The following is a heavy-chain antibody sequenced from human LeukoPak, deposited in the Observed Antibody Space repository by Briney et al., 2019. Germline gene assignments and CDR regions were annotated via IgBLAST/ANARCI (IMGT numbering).Heavy chain of an antibody. D-gene: IGHD2-15*01. J-gene: IGHJ6*03. CDR2: IYTSGST. CDR3: ARILPRHYYMDV. CDR1: GGSISSYY. V-gene: IGHV4-4*09. Sequence: SETLSLTCTVSGGSISSYYWSWIRQPPGKGLEWIGYIYTSGSTNYNPSLKSRVTISVDTSKNQFSLKLSSVTAAETAVYYCARILPRHYYMDVWGKGTTVTVSS.